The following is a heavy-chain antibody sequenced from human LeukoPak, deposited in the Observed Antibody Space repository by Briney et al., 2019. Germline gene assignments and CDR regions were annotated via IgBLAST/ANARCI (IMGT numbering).Heavy chain of an antibody. CDR3: ARDQAIFGPFDP. Sequence: GGSLRLSCAASGFTFSTYAMHWVRQAPGKGLEWVAVIWYDRTNKYYADSVKGRFAISRDNSKNTLYLQMSSLRAEDTAVYYCARDQAIFGPFDPWGQGTLVTVSS. CDR2: IWYDRTNK. D-gene: IGHD3-3*01. V-gene: IGHV3-33*01. CDR1: GFTFSTYA. J-gene: IGHJ5*02.